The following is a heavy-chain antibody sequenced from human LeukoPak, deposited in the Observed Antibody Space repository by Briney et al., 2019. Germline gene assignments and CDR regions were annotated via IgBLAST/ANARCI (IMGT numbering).Heavy chain of an antibody. V-gene: IGHV1-18*01. CDR3: ARKDCSSTSCLFDY. CDR2: ISAYNGNT. D-gene: IGHD2-2*01. J-gene: IGHJ4*02. Sequence: ASVKVSCKASGYTFTSYGFSWVRQAPGQGLEWMGWISAYNGNTNYAQKLQGRVTMTTDTSTSTAYMELRSLRSDDTAVYYCARKDCSSTSCLFDYWGQGTLVTVSS. CDR1: GYTFTSYG.